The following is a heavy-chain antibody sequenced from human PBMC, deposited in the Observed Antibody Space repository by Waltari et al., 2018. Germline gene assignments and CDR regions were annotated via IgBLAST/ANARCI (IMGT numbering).Heavy chain of an antibody. Sequence: QVQLVQSGAEVKKPGASVKVSCKASGYTFTSYDINWVRQATGQGLEWMGWRNPNRGNTGYAQKFQGRVTMTRNTSISTAYMELSSLRSEDTAVYYCALYPWDLYYMDVWGKGTTVTVSS. CDR1: GYTFTSYD. D-gene: IGHD2-8*01. CDR3: ALYPWDLYYMDV. V-gene: IGHV1-8*01. CDR2: RNPNRGNT. J-gene: IGHJ6*03.